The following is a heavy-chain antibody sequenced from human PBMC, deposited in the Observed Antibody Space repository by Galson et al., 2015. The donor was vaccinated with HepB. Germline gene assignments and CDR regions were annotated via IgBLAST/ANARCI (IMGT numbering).Heavy chain of an antibody. D-gene: IGHD3-9*01. V-gene: IGHV3-23*01. CDR3: AKDPHYFESNGTYFTPHYFDY. Sequence: SLRLSCAASRFTFDNYGMSWVRQAPGKGLEWVSSISHSGRRTYYTDAVKGRFTISRDNSRDTLYLQMDSLRVEDTAVYFCAKDPHYFESNGTYFTPHYFDYWGQGTPVTVSS. J-gene: IGHJ4*02. CDR2: ISHSGRRT. CDR1: RFTFDNYG.